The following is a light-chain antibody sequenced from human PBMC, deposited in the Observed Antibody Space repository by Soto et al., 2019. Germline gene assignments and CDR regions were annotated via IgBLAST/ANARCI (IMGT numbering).Light chain of an antibody. CDR1: HSVSSN. CDR3: QQYNNWPIT. CDR2: GAS. Sequence: EIVLTQSPATLSLSPGERATLSCRASHSVSSNLAWYQQKPGQAPRLLIYGASTRATGIPARFSGSGSGTEFTLTISSLQSEDFAVYYCQQYNNWPITFGQGTRLEIK. J-gene: IGKJ5*01. V-gene: IGKV3-15*01.